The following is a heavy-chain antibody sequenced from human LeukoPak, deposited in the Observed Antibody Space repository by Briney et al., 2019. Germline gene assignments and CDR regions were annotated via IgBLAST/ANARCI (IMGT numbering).Heavy chain of an antibody. Sequence: GGSLRLSCAASGFTFSNYYMYWVRQAPGKGLVWVSRINNDGSSTTYADSVKGRFTISRDNAKNTLYLQMNSLRAEDTAVYYCARGNSGFDYWGQGTLVTVSS. D-gene: IGHD6-19*01. CDR1: GFTFSNYY. V-gene: IGHV3-74*03. J-gene: IGHJ4*02. CDR2: INNDGSST. CDR3: ARGNSGFDY.